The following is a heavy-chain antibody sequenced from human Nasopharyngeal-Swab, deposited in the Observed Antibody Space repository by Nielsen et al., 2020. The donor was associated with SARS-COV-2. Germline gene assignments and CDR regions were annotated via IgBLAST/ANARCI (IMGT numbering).Heavy chain of an antibody. CDR3: TRGVPDFGY. V-gene: IGHV1-8*01. Sequence: ASVKVSCKASGFTFTTYDINWVRQASGQGPEWMGWMTPNNGATGYAQKFQGRVTLTWDTSISTAYMELSSLRSEDTAVYYCTRGVPDFGYWGQGTLVTVSS. CDR1: GFTFTTYD. J-gene: IGHJ4*02. CDR2: MTPNNGAT.